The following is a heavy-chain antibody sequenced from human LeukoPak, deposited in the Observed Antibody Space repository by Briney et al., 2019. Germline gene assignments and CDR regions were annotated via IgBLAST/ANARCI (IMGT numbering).Heavy chain of an antibody. CDR3: AKDLFPHYYDSSGYYPSFDY. Sequence: GGSLRLSCAASGFTFSSYAMSWVRQAPGKGLEWVSAISGSGGSTYYADSVKGRFTISRDNSKNTLYLQMNSLRAEDTAVYYCAKDLFPHYYDSSGYYPSFDYWGQGTLVTVSS. D-gene: IGHD3-22*01. J-gene: IGHJ4*02. CDR2: ISGSGGST. CDR1: GFTFSSYA. V-gene: IGHV3-23*01.